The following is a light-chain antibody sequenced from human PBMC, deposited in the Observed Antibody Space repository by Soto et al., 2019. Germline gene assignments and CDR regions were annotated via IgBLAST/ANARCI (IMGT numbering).Light chain of an antibody. CDR2: DAS. CDR1: QSLSRS. Sequence: EIVLTQSPATLSLSPGERATLSCRASQSLSRSLAWYKQKPGQAPRLLIYDASNRATGIPARFSGSGSGTDFTLTISSLEPEDFALYYCQHRANWPLTFGGGTKVEIK. V-gene: IGKV3-11*01. J-gene: IGKJ4*01. CDR3: QHRANWPLT.